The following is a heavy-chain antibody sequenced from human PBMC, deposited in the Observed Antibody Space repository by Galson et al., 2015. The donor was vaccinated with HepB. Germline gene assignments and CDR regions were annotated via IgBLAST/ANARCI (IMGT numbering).Heavy chain of an antibody. Sequence: SVKVSCKASGYTFTSYYMHWVRQAPGQGLEWMGIINPSGGSTSYAQKLQGRVTMTRDTSTSTVYMELSSLRSEDTAVYYCAREGIAAAGLFDYWGQGTLVTVSS. D-gene: IGHD6-13*01. CDR2: INPSGGST. V-gene: IGHV1-46*04. CDR1: GYTFTSYY. CDR3: AREGIAAAGLFDY. J-gene: IGHJ4*02.